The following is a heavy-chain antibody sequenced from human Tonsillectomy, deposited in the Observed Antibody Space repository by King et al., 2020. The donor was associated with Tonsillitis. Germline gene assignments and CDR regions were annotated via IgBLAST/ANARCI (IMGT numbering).Heavy chain of an antibody. CDR1: GCSISSYY. Sequence: QLQESGPGLVKPSETLSLTCTVSGCSISSYYWSWIRQPQGKGLEWIGYIYYSGSTNYNPPLKSRVTISVDTSKNQFSLKLSSVTAADTAVYYCARWPAGYYTPSFDYWGQGTLVTVSS. J-gene: IGHJ4*02. V-gene: IGHV4-59*01. D-gene: IGHD3/OR15-3a*01. CDR3: ARWPAGYYTPSFDY. CDR2: IYYSGST.